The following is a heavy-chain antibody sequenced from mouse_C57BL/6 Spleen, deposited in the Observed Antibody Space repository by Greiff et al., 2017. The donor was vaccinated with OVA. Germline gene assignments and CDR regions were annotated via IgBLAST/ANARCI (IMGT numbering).Heavy chain of an antibody. CDR1: GYAFSSSW. V-gene: IGHV1-82*01. CDR2: IYPGDGDT. D-gene: IGHD1-1*01. CDR3: AITTVVGAMDY. Sequence: QVQLQQSGPELVKPGASVKISCKASGYAFSSSWMNWVKQRPGKGLEWIGRIYPGDGDTNYNGKFKGKATLTADKSSSTAYMQLSSLTSEDSAVYFWAITTVVGAMDYWGQGTSVTVSS. J-gene: IGHJ4*01.